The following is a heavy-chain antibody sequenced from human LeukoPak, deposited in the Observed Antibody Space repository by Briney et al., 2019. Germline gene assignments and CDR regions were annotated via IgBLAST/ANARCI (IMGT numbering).Heavy chain of an antibody. Sequence: SETLSLTCTVSGYSISSGFYWGWIRQPPGKGLEWIGSIYHSGSTYYNPSLKSRVTISVDTSKNQFSLKLTSVTAADTAVYYCARDGGGYYSRYYYYMDVWGKGTTVTVSS. D-gene: IGHD3-3*01. CDR1: GYSISSGFY. V-gene: IGHV4-38-2*02. CDR3: ARDGGGYYSRYYYYMDV. CDR2: IYHSGST. J-gene: IGHJ6*03.